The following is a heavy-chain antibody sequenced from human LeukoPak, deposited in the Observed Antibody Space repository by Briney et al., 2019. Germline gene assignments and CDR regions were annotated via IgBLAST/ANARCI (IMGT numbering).Heavy chain of an antibody. V-gene: IGHV3-23*01. Sequence: GGSLRLPCAASGFTFSSYAMSWVRQAPGKGLEWVSAISGSGGSTYYADSVKGRFTISRDNSKNTLYLQMNSLRAEDTAVYYCAKDLYAGYCSGGSCDYWGQGTLVTVSS. CDR1: GFTFSSYA. D-gene: IGHD2-15*01. J-gene: IGHJ4*02. CDR2: ISGSGGST. CDR3: AKDLYAGYCSGGSCDY.